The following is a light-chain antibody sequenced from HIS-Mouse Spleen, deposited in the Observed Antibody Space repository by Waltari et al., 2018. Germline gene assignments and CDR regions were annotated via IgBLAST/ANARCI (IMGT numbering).Light chain of an antibody. CDR3: MQGTHWPIT. CDR2: KVS. V-gene: IGKV2-30*02. Sequence: VVMTQSPLSLPVTLGQPASISCWSRQSLVHSDGNIDLNWFQQRPGQSPRRLIYKVSNRDSGVPDRFSGSGSGTEFTLKISRVEAEDVGVYYCMQGTHWPITFGQGTKLEIK. CDR1: QSLVHSDGNID. J-gene: IGKJ2*01.